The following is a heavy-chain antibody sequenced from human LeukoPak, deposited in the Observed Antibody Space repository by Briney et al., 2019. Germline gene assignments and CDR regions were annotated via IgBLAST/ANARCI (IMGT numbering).Heavy chain of an antibody. Sequence: GGSLRLSCAASGFTFDDYVMHWVRQAPGKGLEWVSGISWNSGSIGYADSVKGRFTISRDNAKNPLYLQMNSLRAEDTALYYCAKDTGSSGPFDYWGQGTLVTVSS. D-gene: IGHD6-19*01. V-gene: IGHV3-9*01. CDR3: AKDTGSSGPFDY. CDR1: GFTFDDYV. J-gene: IGHJ4*02. CDR2: ISWNSGSI.